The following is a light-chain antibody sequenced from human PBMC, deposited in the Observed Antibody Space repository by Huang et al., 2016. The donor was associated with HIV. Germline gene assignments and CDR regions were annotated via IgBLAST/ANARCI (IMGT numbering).Light chain of an antibody. CDR1: QSLLSTSNNKNN. CDR3: QQYFTTPRT. CDR2: WAS. V-gene: IGKV4-1*01. Sequence: DIVMTQSLDSLAVSLGERATIHCKSSQSLLSTSNNKNNLAWYQQKPGQDPKLLIYWASTRASGVPDRFSGSGSGPDFSLTISSLQAEDVAVYYCQQYFTTPRTFGPGTKVDIK. J-gene: IGKJ3*01.